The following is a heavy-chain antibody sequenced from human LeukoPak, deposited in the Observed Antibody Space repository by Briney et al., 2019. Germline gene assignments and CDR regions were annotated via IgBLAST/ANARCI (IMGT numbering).Heavy chain of an antibody. Sequence: SETLSPTCTVSGGSISNYYWSWIRQPPGRGLEWIGYVYYSGRTTYNPSLTSRVTISVDTSKNQFSLKLSSVTAADTAVYYCARVASNWNYNDAFDIWGQGTMVTVSS. V-gene: IGHV4-59*12. CDR2: VYYSGRT. CDR3: ARVASNWNYNDAFDI. CDR1: GGSISNYY. J-gene: IGHJ3*02. D-gene: IGHD1-7*01.